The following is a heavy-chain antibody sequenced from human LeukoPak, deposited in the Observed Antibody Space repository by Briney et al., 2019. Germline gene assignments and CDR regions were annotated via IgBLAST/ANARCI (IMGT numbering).Heavy chain of an antibody. CDR1: GYTFTSYG. CDR2: ISAYNGNT. D-gene: IGHD6-19*01. V-gene: IGHV1-18*04. CDR3: ARCDSSGWPYDY. J-gene: IGHJ4*02. Sequence: ASVKVFCKASGYTFTSYGISWVRQAPGQGLEWMGWISAYNGNTNYAQKLQGRVTMTTDTSTSTAYMELRSLRSDDTAVYYCARCDSSGWPYDYWGQGTLVTVSS.